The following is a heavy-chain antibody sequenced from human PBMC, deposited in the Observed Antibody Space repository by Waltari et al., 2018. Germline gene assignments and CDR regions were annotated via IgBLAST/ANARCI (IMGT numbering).Heavy chain of an antibody. Sequence: QVQLVQSGAEVKKPGASVKVSCKASGYTFTSYGISWVRQAPGQGLEWMGWISAYNGNTNYAQKLQGRVTMTTDTSTSTAYMELRSLRSDDTAVYYCARDPIYDYVWGSYRSSPYYFDYWGQGTLVTVSS. CDR2: ISAYNGNT. CDR3: ARDPIYDYVWGSYRSSPYYFDY. CDR1: GYTFTSYG. J-gene: IGHJ4*02. V-gene: IGHV1-18*01. D-gene: IGHD3-16*02.